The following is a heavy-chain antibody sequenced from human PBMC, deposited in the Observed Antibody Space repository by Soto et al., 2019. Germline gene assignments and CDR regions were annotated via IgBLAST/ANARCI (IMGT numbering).Heavy chain of an antibody. D-gene: IGHD3-22*01. CDR2: INPNSGGT. Sequence: KSCNAASGCTFTSYSMHWRRQAPGQGREWMGWINPNSGGTNYAQKFQCRVTMTRDTSISTAYMELSRLRSDDTAVYYCAREGPYVSSGYDQTYYY. CDR3: AREGPYVSSGYDQTYYY. CDR1: GCTFTSYS. J-gene: IGHJ6*01. V-gene: IGHV1-2*02.